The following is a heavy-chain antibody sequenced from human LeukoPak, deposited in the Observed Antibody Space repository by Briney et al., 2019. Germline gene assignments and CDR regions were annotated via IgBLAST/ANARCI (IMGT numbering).Heavy chain of an antibody. V-gene: IGHV3-30*03. CDR3: ARVPYDFWSGQYYYYYMDV. Sequence: PGGSLRLSCAASGFTFSSYGMHWVRQAPGKGLEWVAVISYDGSNKYYADSVKGRFTISRDNSKNTLYLQMNSLRAEDTAVYYCARVPYDFWSGQYYYYYMDVWGKGTTVTVSS. CDR2: ISYDGSNK. J-gene: IGHJ6*03. CDR1: GFTFSSYG. D-gene: IGHD3-3*01.